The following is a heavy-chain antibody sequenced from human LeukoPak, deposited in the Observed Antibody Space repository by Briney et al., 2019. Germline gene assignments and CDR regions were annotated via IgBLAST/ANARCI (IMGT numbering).Heavy chain of an antibody. J-gene: IGHJ4*02. CDR1: GFTFSSYA. V-gene: IGHV3-23*01. CDR3: AKGDIAAAGYNYFDY. D-gene: IGHD6-13*01. CDR2: ISGSGGST. Sequence: GGSLRLSCAASGFTFSSYAMSWVRQAPGKGLEWVPAISGSGGSTYYADSVKGRFTISRDNSKNTLYLQMNSLRAEDTAVYYCAKGDIAAAGYNYFDYWGQGTLVTVSS.